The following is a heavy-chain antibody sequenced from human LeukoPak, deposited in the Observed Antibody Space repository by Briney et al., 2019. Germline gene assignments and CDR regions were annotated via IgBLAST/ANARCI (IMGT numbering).Heavy chain of an antibody. CDR1: XYSFTXYW. Sequence: SXYSFTXYWXXXVRQMPGKGLEWMGIIYPGDSDTRYNPSFQGQVTISADKSISTAYLQWSSLKASDTAMYYCARGLQTYYMDVWGKGTTVTVSS. J-gene: IGHJ6*03. CDR2: IYPGDSDT. CDR3: ARGLQTYYMDV. V-gene: IGHV5-51*01.